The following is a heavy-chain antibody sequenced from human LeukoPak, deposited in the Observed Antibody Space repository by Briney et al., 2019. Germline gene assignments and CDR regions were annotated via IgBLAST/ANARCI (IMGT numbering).Heavy chain of an antibody. CDR1: GFTFSDYY. V-gene: IGHV3-11*01. Sequence: GGSLRLSCAASGFTFSDYYMSWIRQAPGKGLEWVSYISSSGSTIYYADSVKGRFTISRDNAKNSLYLQMNSLRAEDTAVYYCARDPSDYYDSSGYDYWGQGTLVTVSS. CDR2: ISSSGSTI. J-gene: IGHJ4*02. CDR3: ARDPSDYYDSSGYDY. D-gene: IGHD3-22*01.